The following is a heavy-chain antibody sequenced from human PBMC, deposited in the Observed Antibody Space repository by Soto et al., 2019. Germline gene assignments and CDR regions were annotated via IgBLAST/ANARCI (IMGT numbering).Heavy chain of an antibody. J-gene: IGHJ4*02. CDR1: GFTFSSYW. Sequence: EVQLVESGGGLVQPGGSLRLSCAASGFTFSSYWMHWVRQAPGKGLVWVSRLNSDGSSTRYADSVKGRFTISRDNAKNTLYLQMDSLRAEDTAVYYCARVHPCPSCGGDRPFDNWGQGTLVTVSS. CDR3: ARVHPCPSCGGDRPFDN. V-gene: IGHV3-74*01. D-gene: IGHD2-21*02. CDR2: LNSDGSST.